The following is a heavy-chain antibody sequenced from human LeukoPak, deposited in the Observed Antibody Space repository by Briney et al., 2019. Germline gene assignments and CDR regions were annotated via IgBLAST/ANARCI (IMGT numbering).Heavy chain of an antibody. CDR2: INHSGST. V-gene: IGHV4-34*10. CDR3: ARYYDSSGYYFGGWFDP. CDR1: GGSFSGYY. Sequence: SETLSLTCAVYGGSFSGYYWSWIRQPPGKGLEWIGEINHSGSTNYNPSLKSRVTMSVDTSKNQFSLKLSSVTAADTAVYYCARYYDSSGYYFGGWFDPWGQGTLVTVSS. D-gene: IGHD3-22*01. J-gene: IGHJ5*02.